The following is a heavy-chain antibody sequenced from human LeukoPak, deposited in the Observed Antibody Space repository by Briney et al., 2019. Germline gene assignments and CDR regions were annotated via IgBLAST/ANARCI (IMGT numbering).Heavy chain of an antibody. CDR2: IYYSGST. Sequence: SETLSLTCTVSGGSISSGDYYWSWLRQPPGKGLEWIGYIYYSGSTYYSPSLKSRVTISVDTSKNQFSLKLSSVTAADTAVYYCARVPAAKSHYYYYMDVWGKGTTVTVSS. D-gene: IGHD2-2*01. CDR1: GGSISSGDYY. CDR3: ARVPAAKSHYYYYMDV. V-gene: IGHV4-30-4*08. J-gene: IGHJ6*03.